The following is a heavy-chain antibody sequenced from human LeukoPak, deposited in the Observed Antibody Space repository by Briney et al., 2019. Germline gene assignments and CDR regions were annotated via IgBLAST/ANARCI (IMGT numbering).Heavy chain of an antibody. CDR2: IWYDGNNK. D-gene: IGHD3-22*01. Sequence: GGSLRLSRAASGFTFSSYGMHWVRQAPGKGLEWVAGIWYDGNNKYYADSVKGRFTISRDNSKNTLYLQMNSLRAEDTAVYYCVKDQYYDSSGYYFDYWGQGTLVTVSS. V-gene: IGHV3-33*06. J-gene: IGHJ4*02. CDR3: VKDQYYDSSGYYFDY. CDR1: GFTFSSYG.